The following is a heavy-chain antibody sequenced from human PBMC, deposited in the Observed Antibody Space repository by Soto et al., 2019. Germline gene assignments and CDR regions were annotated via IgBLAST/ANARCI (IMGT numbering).Heavy chain of an antibody. D-gene: IGHD2-15*01. CDR1: GGTFSSYA. Sequence: QVQLVQSGAEVKKPGSSVKVSCKASGGTFSSYAISWARQAPGQGLEWMGGIIPIFGTANYAQKFQGRVTITADEYTSTDDLELSSVRSEDTAVYYCATGGGPCSGGSGYAPHYDYCRDVWGQGTTVTVSS. J-gene: IGHJ6*02. CDR3: ATGGGPCSGGSGYAPHYDYCRDV. CDR2: IIPIFGTA. V-gene: IGHV1-69*01.